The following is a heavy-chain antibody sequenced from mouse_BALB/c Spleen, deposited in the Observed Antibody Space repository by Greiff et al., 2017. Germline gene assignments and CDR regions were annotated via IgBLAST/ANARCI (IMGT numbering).Heavy chain of an antibody. Sequence: VKLMESGPELVKPGASVKISCKASGYSFTSYYIHWVKQRPGQGLEWIGWIFPGSGNTKYNEKFKGKATLTADTSSSTAYMQLSSLTSEDSAVYFCARGGRYDVNYFDYWGQGTTLTVSS. D-gene: IGHD2-14*01. J-gene: IGHJ2*01. V-gene: IGHV1-66*01. CDR3: ARGGRYDVNYFDY. CDR1: GYSFTSYY. CDR2: IFPGSGNT.